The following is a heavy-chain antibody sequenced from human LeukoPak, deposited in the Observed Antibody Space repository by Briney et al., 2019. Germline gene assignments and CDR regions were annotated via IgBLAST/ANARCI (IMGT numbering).Heavy chain of an antibody. CDR1: GASVRSGTYY. J-gene: IGHJ5*02. D-gene: IGHD3-10*01. Sequence: SETLSLTCTVSGASVRSGTYYWSWIRQPPGKGLEWIGHIYYSGSTNYNPSLKSRVTISVDTSKNQFSLKLSSVTAADTAVYYCARAPYYYGSGSYYVNWFDPWGQGTLVTVSS. CDR3: ARAPYYYGSGSYYVNWFDP. V-gene: IGHV4-61*01. CDR2: IYYSGST.